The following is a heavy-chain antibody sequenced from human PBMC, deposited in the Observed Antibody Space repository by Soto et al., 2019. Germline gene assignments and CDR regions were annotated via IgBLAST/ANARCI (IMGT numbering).Heavy chain of an antibody. V-gene: IGHV4-30-2*01. CDR1: GGSISSGGYS. CDR3: ARANKVGAISFEI. J-gene: IGHJ3*02. CDR2: IYHSGST. D-gene: IGHD1-26*01. Sequence: SETLSLTCAVSGGSISSGGYSWSWIRQPPGKGLEWIGYIYHSGSTYYNPSLKSRVTISVDRSKNQYSLKLSSVTAADTAEYYCARANKVGAISFEIGGKGTMVTV.